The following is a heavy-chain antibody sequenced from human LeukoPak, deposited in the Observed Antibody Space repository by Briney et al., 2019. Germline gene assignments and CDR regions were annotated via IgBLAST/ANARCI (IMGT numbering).Heavy chain of an antibody. V-gene: IGHV1-18*01. CDR1: GYTFTIYG. CDR3: ARVVSYDSSGYYFRDAFDI. Sequence: ASVKVSCKASGYTFTIYGISWVRQAPGQGLEWMGWISAYNGNTNYAQKLQGRVTMTTDTSTSTAYMELRSLRSDDTAVYYCARVVSYDSSGYYFRDAFDIWGQGTMVTVSS. CDR2: ISAYNGNT. J-gene: IGHJ3*02. D-gene: IGHD3-22*01.